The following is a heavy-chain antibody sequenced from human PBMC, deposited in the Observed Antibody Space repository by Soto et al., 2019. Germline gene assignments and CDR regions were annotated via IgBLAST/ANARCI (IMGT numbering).Heavy chain of an antibody. D-gene: IGHD3-3*01. CDR2: ISRDGSNK. CDR3: ARDRPQITIFDAFDI. V-gene: IGHV3-30*14. CDR1: GFTFTTYV. Sequence: QVQLVESGGGVVQPGGSLRLSCAASGFTFTTYVMHWVRQAPGKGLECVAVISRDGSNKYYAESVKGRFTISRDNSKNTLFLKMNSLRVDDTAVYYCARDRPQITIFDAFDIWGQGTMVTVSS. J-gene: IGHJ3*02.